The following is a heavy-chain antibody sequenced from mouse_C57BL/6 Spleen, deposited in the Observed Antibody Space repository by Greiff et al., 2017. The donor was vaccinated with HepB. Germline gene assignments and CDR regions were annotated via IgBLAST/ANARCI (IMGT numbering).Heavy chain of an antibody. V-gene: IGHV1-54*01. CDR3: ARDSSGLPGGFAY. CDR2: INPGSGGT. Sequence: QVQLQQSGAELVRPGTSVKVSCKASGYAFTNYLIEWVKQRPGQGLEWIGVINPGSGGTTYNEKFKGKATLTADKSSSTAYMQLSSLTSEDSAVYFCARDSSGLPGGFAYWGQGTLVTVSA. J-gene: IGHJ3*01. D-gene: IGHD3-2*02. CDR1: GYAFTNYL.